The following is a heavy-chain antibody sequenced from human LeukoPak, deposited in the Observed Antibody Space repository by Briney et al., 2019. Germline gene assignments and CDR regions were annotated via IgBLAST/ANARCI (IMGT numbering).Heavy chain of an antibody. J-gene: IGHJ2*01. CDR3: ARVPPYSSSWHWYFNL. CDR2: IYYSGST. D-gene: IGHD6-13*01. CDR1: GGSISSRSYY. Sequence: SETLSLTCIVSGGSISSRSYYWGWIRQPPGKGLEWIGSIYYSGSTYYNPSLKSRVTISVDTSKNQFSLKLSSVTAADTAVYYCARVPPYSSSWHWYFNLWGRGTLVTVSS. V-gene: IGHV4-39*07.